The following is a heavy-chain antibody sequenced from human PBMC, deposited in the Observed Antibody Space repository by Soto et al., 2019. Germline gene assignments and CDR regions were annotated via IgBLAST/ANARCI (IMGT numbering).Heavy chain of an antibody. J-gene: IGHJ6*02. CDR3: ARAAITMVWGKSGYYYYGMDV. CDR2: IIPIFGTA. V-gene: IGHV1-69*13. CDR1: GGTFSSYA. Sequence: GASVKVSCKASGGTFSSYAISWVRQAPGQGLEWMGGIIPIFGTANYAQKFQGRVTITADESTSTAYMELSSLRSEDTAVYYCARAAITMVWGKSGYYYYGMDVWGQGTTVTVS. D-gene: IGHD3-10*01.